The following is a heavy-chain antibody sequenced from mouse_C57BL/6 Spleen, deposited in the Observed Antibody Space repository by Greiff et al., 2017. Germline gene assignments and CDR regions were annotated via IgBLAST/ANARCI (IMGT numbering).Heavy chain of an antibody. CDR3: ARYPHYYGSSYAMDY. Sequence: VQLQQSGPELVKPGASVKMSCKASGYTFNDYNMHWVKQSHGKSLEWIGYINPNNGGTSYNQKFKGKATLTVNKSSSTAYMELRSLTSADSEVYYCARYPHYYGSSYAMDYWGQGTSVTVSS. CDR1: GYTFNDYN. J-gene: IGHJ4*01. D-gene: IGHD1-1*01. V-gene: IGHV1-22*01. CDR2: INPNNGGT.